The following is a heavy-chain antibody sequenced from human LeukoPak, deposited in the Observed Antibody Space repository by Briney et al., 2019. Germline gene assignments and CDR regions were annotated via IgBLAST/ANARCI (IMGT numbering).Heavy chain of an antibody. CDR1: GYTFTSYA. CDR2: INPNSSGT. Sequence: ASVKVSCKDSGYTFTSYAMHWLRQAPGQGLEWTGWINPNSSGTNYAQKFQGWVTMTRDTSISTAYMELSRLRSDDTGVYYCARMACSSTSCYEDYYYYGMDVWGQGTTVTVSS. D-gene: IGHD2-2*01. CDR3: ARMACSSTSCYEDYYYYGMDV. J-gene: IGHJ6*02. V-gene: IGHV1-2*04.